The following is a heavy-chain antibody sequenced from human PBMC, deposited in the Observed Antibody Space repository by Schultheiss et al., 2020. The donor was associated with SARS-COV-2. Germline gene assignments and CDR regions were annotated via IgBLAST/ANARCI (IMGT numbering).Heavy chain of an antibody. CDR3: ARRSDYVFEYGMDV. CDR1: GYTFTTFW. V-gene: IGHV5-51*01. CDR2: ICPGDSDI. J-gene: IGHJ6*02. D-gene: IGHD3-16*01. Sequence: GESLKISCKGFGYTFTTFWIGWVRQMPGKGLEWMGVICPGDSDIHNSPSFQGQVTISADRSISAAYLQWRSLRAPDTAMYYCARRSDYVFEYGMDVWGQGTTVTVSS.